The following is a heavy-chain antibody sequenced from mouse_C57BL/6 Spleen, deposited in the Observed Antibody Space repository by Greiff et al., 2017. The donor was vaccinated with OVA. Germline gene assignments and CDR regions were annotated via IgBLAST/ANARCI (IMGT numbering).Heavy chain of an antibody. D-gene: IGHD1-1*01. J-gene: IGHJ3*01. CDR2: IYPGSGST. V-gene: IGHV1-55*01. CDR1: GYTFTSYW. CDR3: ARARDYYYGSTWFAY. Sequence: QVQLQQPGAELVKPGASVKMSCKASGYTFTSYWITWVKQRPGQGLEWIGDIYPGSGSTNYNEKFKSKATLTVDTSSSTAYMQLSSLTSEDSAVYYCARARDYYYGSTWFAYWGQGTLVTVSA.